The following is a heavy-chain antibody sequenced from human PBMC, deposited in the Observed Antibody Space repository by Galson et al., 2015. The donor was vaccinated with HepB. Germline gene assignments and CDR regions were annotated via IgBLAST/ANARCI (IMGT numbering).Heavy chain of an antibody. J-gene: IGHJ5*02. Sequence: SLRLSCAASGFPFSDYAMSWVRQAPGKGLQWVSTIRGGGETTYYADSVQGRFIISRDNSKNTLYLQMNSLRAEDTAVYYCAREFQGQWLSPGEAWGQGTLVTVSS. V-gene: IGHV3-23*01. CDR1: GFPFSDYA. CDR3: AREFQGQWLSPGEA. D-gene: IGHD6-19*01. CDR2: IRGGGETT.